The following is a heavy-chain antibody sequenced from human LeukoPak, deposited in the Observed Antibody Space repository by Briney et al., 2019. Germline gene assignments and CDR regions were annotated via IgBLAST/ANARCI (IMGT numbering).Heavy chain of an antibody. V-gene: IGHV1-8*01. CDR1: GYTFTSYD. D-gene: IGHD6-19*01. Sequence: ASVKLSCKASGYTFTSYDINWVRQATGQGLEWMGWMNPNSGNTGYAQKFQGRVTMTRNTSISTAYMELRSLRSEDTAVYYCARSIAVAGNLDYWGQGTLVTVSS. J-gene: IGHJ4*02. CDR2: MNPNSGNT. CDR3: ARSIAVAGNLDY.